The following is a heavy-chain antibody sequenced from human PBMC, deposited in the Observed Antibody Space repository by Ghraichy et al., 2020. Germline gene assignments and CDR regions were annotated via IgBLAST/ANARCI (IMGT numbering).Heavy chain of an antibody. Sequence: GGSLRLSCAASGFTFSSYWMSWVRQAPGKGLEWVANIKQDGSEKYYVDSVKGRFTISRDNAKNSLYLQMNSLRAEDTAVYYCARERSSTHIVVVTAAFFDYWGQGTLVTVSS. CDR2: IKQDGSEK. J-gene: IGHJ4*02. V-gene: IGHV3-7*01. D-gene: IGHD2-21*02. CDR1: GFTFSSYW. CDR3: ARERSSTHIVVVTAAFFDY.